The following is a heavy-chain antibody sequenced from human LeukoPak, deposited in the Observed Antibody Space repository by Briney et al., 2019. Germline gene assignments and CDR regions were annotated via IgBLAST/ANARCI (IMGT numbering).Heavy chain of an antibody. J-gene: IGHJ4*02. D-gene: IGHD2-2*01. CDR3: ARWEYCSSTSCYDESETFDY. CDR1: GYTFTSYA. V-gene: IGHV1-18*01. CDR2: ISASNGNT. Sequence: GASVKVSCKASGYTFTSYAISWVRQAPGQGLERMGWISASNGNTNYAQKYQGRVTMTTDTSTSTAYMELRSLRSDDTAVYYCARWEYCSSTSCYDESETFDYWGQGTLVTVSS.